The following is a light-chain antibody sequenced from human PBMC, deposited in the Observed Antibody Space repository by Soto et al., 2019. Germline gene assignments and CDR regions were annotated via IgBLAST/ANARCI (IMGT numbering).Light chain of an antibody. V-gene: IGKV3-15*01. Sequence: IVMTQSPATLSVSPGERATLSFRASQSVSINLAWYQQKPGQAPRLLIHGASTRAIGIPARFSGSGSGTEFTLTISTLQSEDFAVYYCQQSYTSWTFGQGTKVDI. CDR1: QSVSIN. CDR2: GAS. J-gene: IGKJ1*01. CDR3: QQSYTSWT.